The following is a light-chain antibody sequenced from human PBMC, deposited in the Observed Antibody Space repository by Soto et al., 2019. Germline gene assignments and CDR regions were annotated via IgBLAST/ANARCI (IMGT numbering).Light chain of an antibody. V-gene: IGKV3-15*01. J-gene: IGKJ2*01. CDR3: QQYNNWPYT. Sequence: EIVMTQSPATLSVSPGDTATLSCRASQSVSNNLAWYQQKPGQAPRLLIYGAFIRATGVPARISGSGSGAELTLTISSLQSEDLAVYYCQQYNNWPYTFGQGTKLAI. CDR2: GAF. CDR1: QSVSNN.